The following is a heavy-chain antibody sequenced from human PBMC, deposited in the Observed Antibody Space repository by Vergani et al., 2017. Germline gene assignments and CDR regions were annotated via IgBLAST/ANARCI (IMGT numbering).Heavy chain of an antibody. CDR1: GFTFSSYA. D-gene: IGHD1-26*01. CDR3: AKRRVGASSGDY. J-gene: IGHJ4*02. V-gene: IGHV3-23*01. Sequence: EVQLLESGGGLVQPGGSLRLSCAASGFTFSSYAMSWVRQAPGKGLEWVSAISGSGGSTYYADSVKGRFTISRDDCKNTLYLQMNSLRAEDTAVYYCAKRRVGASSGDYWGQGTLVTVSS. CDR2: ISGSGGST.